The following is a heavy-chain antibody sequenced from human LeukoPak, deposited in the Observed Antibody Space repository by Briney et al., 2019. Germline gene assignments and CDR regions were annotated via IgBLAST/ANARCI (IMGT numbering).Heavy chain of an antibody. D-gene: IGHD1-20*01. CDR3: AREGPTYNWKRDWFDP. V-gene: IGHV1-2*02. Sequence: ASVKVSCKASGYTFTGYYVHWVRQAPGQGLEWMGWINPKSGATNYAQKFQGRVTMTRDTSISTAYTELRRLRSDDTAVYYCAREGPTYNWKRDWFDPWGQGTLVTVSS. CDR2: INPKSGAT. J-gene: IGHJ5*02. CDR1: GYTFTGYY.